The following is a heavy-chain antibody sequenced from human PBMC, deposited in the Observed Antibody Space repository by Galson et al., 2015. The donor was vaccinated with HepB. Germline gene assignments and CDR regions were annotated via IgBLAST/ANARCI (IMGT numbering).Heavy chain of an antibody. Sequence: CAISGDSVSSDNAAWNWIRQSPSRGLEWLGRTYYRSKWYNDYAVSVKSRVTINPDTSKNQFSLHLNSVTPEDTAVYYCARTYCGGASCYSAFFDYWDQGSL. CDR1: GDSVSSDNAA. J-gene: IGHJ4*02. CDR3: ARTYCGGASCYSAFFDY. D-gene: IGHD2-15*01. CDR2: TYYRSKWYN. V-gene: IGHV6-1*01.